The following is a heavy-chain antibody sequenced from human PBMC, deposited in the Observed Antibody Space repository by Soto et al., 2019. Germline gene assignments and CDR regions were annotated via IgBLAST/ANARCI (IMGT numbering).Heavy chain of an antibody. CDR3: ARNPKGYCTNGVCYTNYYYYMDV. Sequence: PSETLSLTCTVSGGSISSYYWSWIRQPPGKGLEWIGYIYYSGSTNYNPSLKSRVTISVDTSKNQFSLKLSSVTAADTAVYYCARNPKGYCTNGVCYTNYYYYMDVWGKGTTVTVSS. D-gene: IGHD2-8*01. V-gene: IGHV4-59*12. CDR1: GGSISSYY. J-gene: IGHJ6*03. CDR2: IYYSGST.